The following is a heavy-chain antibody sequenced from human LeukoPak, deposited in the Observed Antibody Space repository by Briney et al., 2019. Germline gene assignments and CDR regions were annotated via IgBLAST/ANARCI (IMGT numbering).Heavy chain of an antibody. D-gene: IGHD6-19*01. V-gene: IGHV3-64D*06. CDR1: GFTFSSYA. CDR3: VKTIAVAGNFDY. CDR2: IGSNGGST. J-gene: IGHJ4*02. Sequence: PGGSLRLSCLVSGFTFSSYAMHWVRQAPGKGLEYVSAIGSNGGSTYYADSVKGRFIISRDNSKNTLYLQMSSLRAEDTAVYYCVKTIAVAGNFDYWGQGTLVTVSS.